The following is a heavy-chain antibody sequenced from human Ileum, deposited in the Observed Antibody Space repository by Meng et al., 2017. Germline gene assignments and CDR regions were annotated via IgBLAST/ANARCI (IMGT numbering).Heavy chain of an antibody. J-gene: IGHJ4*02. D-gene: IGHD2/OR15-2a*01. CDR3: ARHSTDWSLDY. CDR2: VNPNHGGA. Sequence: QVQLVQSGVEVKEPGAPLKLSCKTSGYTFTNYQTDWVRQAPGQGLEWMGWVNPNHGGASYAQKFQGRLTMTIDTSTTTVYMELRSLRSDDSALYYCARHSTDWSLDYWGQGTLVTVSS. CDR1: GYTFTNYQ. V-gene: IGHV1-18*01.